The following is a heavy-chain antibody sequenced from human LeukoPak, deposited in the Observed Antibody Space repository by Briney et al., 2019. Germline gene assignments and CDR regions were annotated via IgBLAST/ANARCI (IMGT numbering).Heavy chain of an antibody. CDR2: IYYSGST. V-gene: IGHV4-59*12. Sequence: SETLSLTCTVSGGSISSYYWSWIRQPPGKGLEWIGYIYYSGSTNYNPSLKSRVTISVDTSKNQFSLKLSSVTAADTAVYYCARRQKPLLVHFDYWGQGTLVTVSS. CDR3: ARRQKPLLVHFDY. CDR1: GGSISSYY. J-gene: IGHJ4*02.